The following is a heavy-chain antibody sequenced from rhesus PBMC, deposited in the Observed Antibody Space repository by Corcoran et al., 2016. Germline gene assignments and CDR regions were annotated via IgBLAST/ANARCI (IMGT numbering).Heavy chain of an antibody. J-gene: IGHJ4*01. CDR2: IYGSGSII. CDR1: GGSITSNY. V-gene: IGHV4-169*02. CDR3: ASLPNWVDY. Sequence: QLQLQESGPGLVKPSATLSVTCAVSGGSITSNYWRWLRQPPGQGLEWIGRIYGSGSIINDNPDRKSRVARSLDTAKKQFSLKLSSVTAADTAVEYCASLPNWVDYWGQGVLVTVSS. D-gene: IGHD7-45*01.